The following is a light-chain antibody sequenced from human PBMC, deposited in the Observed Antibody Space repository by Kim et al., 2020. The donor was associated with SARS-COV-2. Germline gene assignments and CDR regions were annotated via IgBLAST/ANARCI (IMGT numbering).Light chain of an antibody. J-gene: IGLJ2*01. CDR1: TGAVTSGHY. Sequence: PGGTVTLTCGSSTGAVTSGHYPFWFQQKPSQAPRTLIYDTIKKHSWTPARFSGSLLGGKGALTLSGAQPEDEADYYCLLSYSDTRVFGGGTQLTVL. CDR3: LLSYSDTRV. CDR2: DTI. V-gene: IGLV7-46*01.